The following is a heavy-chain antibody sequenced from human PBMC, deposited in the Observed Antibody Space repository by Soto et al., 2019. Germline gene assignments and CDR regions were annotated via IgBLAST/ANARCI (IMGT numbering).Heavy chain of an antibody. Sequence: GGSLRLSCAASGFTFSSYAMSWVRQAPGKGLEWVSAISGSGGSTHYADSVKGRFTISRDNSKNTLYLQMNSLRAEDTAVYYCAKDFTGYSSAWGYWGQGTLVTVSS. CDR3: AKDFTGYSSAWGY. D-gene: IGHD6-19*01. V-gene: IGHV3-23*01. CDR2: ISGSGGST. CDR1: GFTFSSYA. J-gene: IGHJ4*02.